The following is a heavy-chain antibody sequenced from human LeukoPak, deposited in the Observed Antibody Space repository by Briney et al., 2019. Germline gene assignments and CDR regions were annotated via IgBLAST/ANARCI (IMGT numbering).Heavy chain of an antibody. CDR3: ATDPGGYFGVNAFDI. V-gene: IGHV4-59*12. CDR1: GGSISSYY. CDR2: IYYSGST. Sequence: SETLSLTCTVSGGSISSYYWSWIRQPPGKGLEWIGYIYYSGSTNYNPSLKSRVTMSVDTSKNQLSLKMRSVTAADTAVYYCATDPGGYFGVNAFDIWGQGTRVTVSS. J-gene: IGHJ3*02. D-gene: IGHD3-22*01.